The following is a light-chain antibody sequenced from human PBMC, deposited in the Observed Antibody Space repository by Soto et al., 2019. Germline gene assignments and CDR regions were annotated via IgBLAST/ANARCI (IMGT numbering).Light chain of an antibody. J-gene: IGKJ2*01. CDR3: QQYYNTPYT. CDR1: QSVLLSSDNKNY. V-gene: IGKV4-1*01. CDR2: WAS. Sequence: DIVMTQSPDSLAVSLGERATINCKSSQSVLLSSDNKNYLAWYQLKLGQPPKLLIYWASTRESGVPDRFSGSGSGTDFTLTISSLQAEDVAVYYCQQYYNTPYTFGQGTKLDIK.